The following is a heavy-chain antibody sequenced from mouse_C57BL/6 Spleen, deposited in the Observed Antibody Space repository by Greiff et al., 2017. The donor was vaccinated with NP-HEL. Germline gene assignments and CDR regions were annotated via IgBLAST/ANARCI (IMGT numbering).Heavy chain of an antibody. D-gene: IGHD1-1*01. CDR3: TRGVLRPWFAY. CDR1: GYTFTDYE. V-gene: IGHV1-15*01. CDR2: IDPETGGT. J-gene: IGHJ3*01. Sequence: QVQLQQSGAELVRPGASVTLSCKASGYTFTDYEMHWVKQTPVHGLEWIGAIDPETGGTAYNQKFKGKAILTADKSSSTAYMELRSLTSEDSAVYYCTRGVLRPWFAYWGQGTLVTVSA.